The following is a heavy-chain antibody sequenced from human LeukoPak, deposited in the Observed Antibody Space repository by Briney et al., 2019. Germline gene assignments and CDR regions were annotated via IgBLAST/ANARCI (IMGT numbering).Heavy chain of an antibody. CDR2: IKQDGSEK. J-gene: IGHJ5*02. D-gene: IGHD4-17*01. CDR3: ARAPGEGWFDP. CDR1: GFTFSSYW. V-gene: IGHV3-7*01. Sequence: GGSLRLSCAASGFTFSSYWMGWVRQAPRKGLEWVASIKQDGSEKYYVDSVKGRFTISRDNAKNSLYLQMNSLRAEDTALYYCARAPGEGWFDPWGQGTLVTVSS.